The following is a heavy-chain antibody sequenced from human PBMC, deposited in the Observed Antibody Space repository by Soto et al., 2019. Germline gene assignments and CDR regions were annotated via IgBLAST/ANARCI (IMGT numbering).Heavy chain of an antibody. V-gene: IGHV4-61*01. Sequence: TLSLTCTVSGVSVSSGTYYWSWIRQPPGKGLEWIGYIYYSGNTNYNASLKSRVTISLDTSRNQFSLKLRSVTAADTAVYYCARSGGFYYFDYWGQGTLVTVSS. D-gene: IGHD3-10*01. J-gene: IGHJ4*02. CDR3: ARSGGFYYFDY. CDR2: IYYSGNT. CDR1: GVSVSSGTYY.